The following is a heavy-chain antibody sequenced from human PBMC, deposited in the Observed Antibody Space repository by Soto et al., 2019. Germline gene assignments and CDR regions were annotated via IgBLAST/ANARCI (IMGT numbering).Heavy chain of an antibody. CDR1: GGSISSSSYY. V-gene: IGHV4-39*01. CDR3: ARRVRFLEWLFQKHPIGTYYYMDV. CDR2: IYYSGST. J-gene: IGHJ6*03. Sequence: QSQTLSLTCTVSGGSISSSSYYWGWIRQPPGKGLEWIGSIYYSGSTYYNPSLKSRVTISVDTSKNQFSLKLSSVTAADTAVYYCARRVRFLEWLFQKHPIGTYYYMDVWGKGTTVTVSS. D-gene: IGHD3-3*01.